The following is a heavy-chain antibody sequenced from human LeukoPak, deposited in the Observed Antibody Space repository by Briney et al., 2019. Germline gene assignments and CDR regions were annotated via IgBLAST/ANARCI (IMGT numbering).Heavy chain of an antibody. D-gene: IGHD6-6*01. CDR3: ASYPRYSSSPPFDY. V-gene: IGHV1-2*02. Sequence: ASVKVSCKASGYTFTGYYMHWVRQAPGQGLEWMGWINPNTGGTNYAQNFQGRVTMTRDTSISTAYMELSGLRSDDTAVYYCASYPRYSSSPPFDYWGQGTLVTVSS. CDR2: INPNTGGT. CDR1: GYTFTGYY. J-gene: IGHJ4*02.